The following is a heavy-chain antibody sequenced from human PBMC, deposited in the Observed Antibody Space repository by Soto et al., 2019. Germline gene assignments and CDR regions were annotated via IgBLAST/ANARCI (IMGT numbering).Heavy chain of an antibody. D-gene: IGHD6-6*01. V-gene: IGHV3-21*01. CDR1: GFTFSSYS. J-gene: IGHJ6*02. CDR2: ISSSSSYI. CDR3: ARVSSSRGYYYGMDV. Sequence: VQLVESGGGLVKPGGSLRLSCAASGFTFSSYSMNWVRQAPGKGLEWVSSISSSSSYIYYADSVKGRFTISRDNAKNSLYLQMNSLRAEDTAVYYCARVSSSRGYYYGMDVWGQGTTVTVSS.